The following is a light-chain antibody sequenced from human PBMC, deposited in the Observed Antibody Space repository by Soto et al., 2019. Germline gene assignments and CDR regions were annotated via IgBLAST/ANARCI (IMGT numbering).Light chain of an antibody. CDR2: EVS. Sequence: QSALTQPASVSGSPGQSITISCTGTSSDIGGYNYVSWYQQHPGKAPKLMIYEVSNRPSGVSNRFSGSKSGNTASLTISGLQAEDEADYYCSSYTGSSTLWVFGGGTQLPVL. J-gene: IGLJ3*02. CDR3: SSYTGSSTLWV. CDR1: SSDIGGYNY. V-gene: IGLV2-14*01.